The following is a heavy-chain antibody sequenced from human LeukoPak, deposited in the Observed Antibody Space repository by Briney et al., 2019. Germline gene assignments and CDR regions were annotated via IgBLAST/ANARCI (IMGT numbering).Heavy chain of an antibody. V-gene: IGHV1-18*01. D-gene: IGHD2-8*01. Sequence: GASVKVSCKASGYTFTSYGIIWVRQAPGQGLEWMGWISAYNGNTNYAQKLQGRVTMTTDTSTSTAYMELRSLRSDDTAVYYCARVVEDIVLMVYATFDYWGQGTLVTVSS. J-gene: IGHJ4*02. CDR1: GYTFTSYG. CDR2: ISAYNGNT. CDR3: ARVVEDIVLMVYATFDY.